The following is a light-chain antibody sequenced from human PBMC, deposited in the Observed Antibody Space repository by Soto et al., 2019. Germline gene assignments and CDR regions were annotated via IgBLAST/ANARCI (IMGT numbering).Light chain of an antibody. CDR1: QSVSSN. Sequence: EIVMTQSPATLSVSPGERVTLSCRASQSVSSNLAWYQHKPGQAPRLLFGASTRATGIPARFSGSGSGTEFTLTISSLQSEDLAVYYCQQYNNYVTFGQGTRLELK. V-gene: IGKV3-15*01. CDR3: QQYNNYVT. J-gene: IGKJ5*01. CDR2: GAS.